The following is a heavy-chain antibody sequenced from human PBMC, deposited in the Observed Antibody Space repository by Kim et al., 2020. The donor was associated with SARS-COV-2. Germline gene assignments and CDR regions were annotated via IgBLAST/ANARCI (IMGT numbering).Heavy chain of an antibody. CDR1: GFSFSNAG. Sequence: GGSLRLSCAATGFSFSNAGMNWVRQAPGKGLEWVGRIKSKTDDGKTGYTTPVQCRFTISRADSKNTLSRQMDSLKTEDTAVYYCVALIGTGNCQYCCLYVWGQGTTLTLS. CDR2: IKSKTDDGKT. V-gene: IGHV3-15*01. D-gene: IGHD1-1*01. J-gene: IGHJ6*02. CDR3: VALIGTGNCQYCCLYV.